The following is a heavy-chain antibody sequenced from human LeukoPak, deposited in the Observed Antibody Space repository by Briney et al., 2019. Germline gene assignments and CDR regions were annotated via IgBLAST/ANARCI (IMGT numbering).Heavy chain of an antibody. J-gene: IGHJ2*01. V-gene: IGHV3-13*01. Sequence: GGSLRLSCAASGFTFSSYDMHWVRQATGKGLEWVSAIGTAGDTYYPGSVKGRFTISRENAKNSLYLQMNSLRAGDTAVYYCARDMTATGYFDLWGRGTLVTVSS. CDR3: ARDMTATGYFDL. D-gene: IGHD3-16*01. CDR1: GFTFSSYD. CDR2: IGTAGDT.